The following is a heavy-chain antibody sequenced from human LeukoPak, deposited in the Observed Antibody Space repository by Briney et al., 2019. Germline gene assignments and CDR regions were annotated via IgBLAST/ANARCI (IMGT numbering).Heavy chain of an antibody. CDR2: IYYSGST. CDR1: GGSISSYY. D-gene: IGHD5-12*01. CDR3: ARQGHIGYDNWFDP. J-gene: IGHJ5*02. Sequence: KSSETLSLTCTVSGGSISSYYWSWFRQPPGKGLEWIGVIYYSGSTNYSPSLKSRVTISVDTSKNQFSLKVSSVTAADTAVYYCARQGHIGYDNWFDPWGQGTLVTVSS. V-gene: IGHV4-59*08.